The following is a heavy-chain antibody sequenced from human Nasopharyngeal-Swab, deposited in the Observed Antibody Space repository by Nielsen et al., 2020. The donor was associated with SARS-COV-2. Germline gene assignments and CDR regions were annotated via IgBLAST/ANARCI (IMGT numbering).Heavy chain of an antibody. J-gene: IGHJ4*02. Sequence: GGSLRLSCAASGFTFSSYSMNWVRQAPGKGLEWVSSISSSSSYIYYADSVKGRFTISRDNAKNSLYLQMNSLRAEDTAVYYCASSPRDGSKGPWGQGTLVTVSS. CDR1: GFTFSSYS. CDR2: ISSSSSYI. V-gene: IGHV3-21*01. D-gene: IGHD5-24*01. CDR3: ASSPRDGSKGP.